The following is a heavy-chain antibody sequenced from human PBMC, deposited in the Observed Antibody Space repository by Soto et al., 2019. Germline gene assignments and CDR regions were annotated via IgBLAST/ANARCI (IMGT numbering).Heavy chain of an antibody. Sequence: GGSLRLSCAASGFTFSTYSMNWVRQAPGKGLEWVSSISGSSNYIYYADSVKGRFTISRDNAKNSLYLQMNSLRAEDTAVYYCAKLGTSAHFDYWGQGTLVTVS. CDR1: GFTFSTYS. CDR3: AKLGTSAHFDY. CDR2: ISGSSNYI. D-gene: IGHD3-10*01. J-gene: IGHJ4*02. V-gene: IGHV3-21*01.